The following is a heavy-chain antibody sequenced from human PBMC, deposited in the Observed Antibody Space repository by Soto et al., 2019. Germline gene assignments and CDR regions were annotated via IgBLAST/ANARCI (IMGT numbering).Heavy chain of an antibody. CDR3: SKLGYCTGGTCYLDYYYGVDV. D-gene: IGHD2-15*01. J-gene: IGHJ6*02. Sequence: QLLESGGGLVQPGGSLRLSCEASGFSFSRNAMSWIRQAPGKGLEWVSSISSGGNTYYADSVKGRFTISRDNSKYTQSLQMTSLGAEDTAVYYCSKLGYCTGGTCYLDYYYGVDVWGQGTTVTVS. CDR1: GFSFSRNA. CDR2: ISSGGNT. V-gene: IGHV3-23*01.